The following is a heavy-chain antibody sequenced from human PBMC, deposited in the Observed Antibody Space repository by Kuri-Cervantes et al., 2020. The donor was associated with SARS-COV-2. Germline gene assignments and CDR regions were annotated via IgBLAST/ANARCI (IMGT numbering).Heavy chain of an antibody. CDR3: ARDVVHTYGWRAFDY. Sequence: ESLKISCTVSGGSISSSSYYWGWIRQPPGKGLEWIGRFYTTERINYNPSLKSRVTISVDTSKNQFSLRLTSVTAADTAVYYCARDVVHTYGWRAFDYWGQGSLVTVSS. D-gene: IGHD5-18*01. J-gene: IGHJ4*02. CDR1: GGSISSSSYY. V-gene: IGHV4-39*07. CDR2: FYTTERI.